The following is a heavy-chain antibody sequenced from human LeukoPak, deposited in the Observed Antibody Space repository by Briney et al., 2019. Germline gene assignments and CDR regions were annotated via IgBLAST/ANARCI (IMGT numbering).Heavy chain of an antibody. J-gene: IGHJ4*02. CDR3: ASDTWGSSWYGFDY. D-gene: IGHD6-13*01. CDR2: ISSSGSNI. Sequence: PGGSLRLSCAASGFTFSSYEMNWVRQAPGKGLEWVSYISSSGSNIYYADSVKGRFTISRDNAKNSLYLQMNSLRAEETAVYYCASDTWGSSWYGFDYWGQGTLVTVSS. CDR1: GFTFSSYE. V-gene: IGHV3-48*03.